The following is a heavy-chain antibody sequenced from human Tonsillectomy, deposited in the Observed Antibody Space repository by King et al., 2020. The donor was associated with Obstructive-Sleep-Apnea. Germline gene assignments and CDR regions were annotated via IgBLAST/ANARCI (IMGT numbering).Heavy chain of an antibody. CDR3: ARARAAAPDGTTPNDAFDI. CDR2: IGTAGDT. J-gene: IGHJ3*02. CDR1: GFTFSSYD. Sequence: VQLVESGGGLVQPGGSLRLSCAASGFTFSSYDMHWVRQATGKGLEWVSAIGTAGDTYYPGSVKGRFTISRENAKNSLYLQMNSLRAGDTAVYYCARARAAAPDGTTPNDAFDIWGQGTMVTVSS. V-gene: IGHV3-13*04. D-gene: IGHD6-13*01.